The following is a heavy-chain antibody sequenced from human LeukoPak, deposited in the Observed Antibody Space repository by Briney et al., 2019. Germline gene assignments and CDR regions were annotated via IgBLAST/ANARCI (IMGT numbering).Heavy chain of an antibody. CDR3: ARPYGDYGVDAFDI. D-gene: IGHD4-17*01. CDR2: IYYSGST. Sequence: KPSETLSPTCTVSGGSISSSSYYWGWIRQPPGKGLEWIGSIYYSGSTYYNPSLKSRVTISVDTSKNQFSLKLSSVTAADTAVYYCARPYGDYGVDAFDIWGQGTMVTVSS. CDR1: GGSISSSSYY. J-gene: IGHJ3*02. V-gene: IGHV4-39*01.